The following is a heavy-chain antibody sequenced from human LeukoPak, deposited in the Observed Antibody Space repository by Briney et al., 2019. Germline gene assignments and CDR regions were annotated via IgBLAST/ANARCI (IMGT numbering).Heavy chain of an antibody. J-gene: IGHJ5*02. Sequence: SGPTLVKPTQTLTLTCTFSGFSLSTSGVGVGWIRQPPGKALEWLALTYWNDDKRYSPSLKSRLTITKDTSKNQVVLTMTNMDPVDTATYHCAHSDDIKLYNWFDPWGQGTLVTVSS. V-gene: IGHV2-5*01. CDR2: TYWNDDK. CDR1: GFSLSTSGVG. CDR3: AHSDDIKLYNWFDP. D-gene: IGHD3-9*01.